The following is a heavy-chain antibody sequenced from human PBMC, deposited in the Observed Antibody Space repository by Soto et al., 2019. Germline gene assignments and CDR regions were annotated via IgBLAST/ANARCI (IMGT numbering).Heavy chain of an antibody. CDR2: IYYDVSDK. Sequence: GGARRPSCAASGFYLRSSGMHWVRQAPGKGLEWVAVIYYDVSDKDYSDSVRGRFTVSKDDSKNTLYLQMTSLRAEDTAMYVCARSRDGYNHGLNSWGQGTLVTVSS. D-gene: IGHD5-12*01. CDR3: ARSRDGYNHGLNS. CDR1: GFYLRSSG. V-gene: IGHV3-33*01. J-gene: IGHJ4*02.